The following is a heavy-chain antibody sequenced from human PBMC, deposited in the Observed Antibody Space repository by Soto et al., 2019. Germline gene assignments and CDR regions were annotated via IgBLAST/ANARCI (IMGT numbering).Heavy chain of an antibody. V-gene: IGHV4-34*01. CDR1: GGSISRYY. D-gene: IGHD4-17*01. CDR3: ARLGRRATVVTPVDY. CDR2: INHSGST. J-gene: IGHJ4*02. Sequence: SETLSLTCTVSGGSISRYYWNWIRQPPGKGLEWIGEINHSGSTNYNPSLKSRVTISVDTSKNQFSLKLSSVTAADTAVYYCARLGRRATVVTPVDYWGQGTLVTVSS.